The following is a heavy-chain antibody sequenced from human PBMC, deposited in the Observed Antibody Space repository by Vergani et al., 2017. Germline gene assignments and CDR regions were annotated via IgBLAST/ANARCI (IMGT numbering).Heavy chain of an antibody. CDR3: VREQQLAYYFDY. Sequence: QVQLQESGPGLVKPSETLSLTCTVSGGSISSYYWSWIRQPPGKGLEWMGYIYYSGSTNYNPSLKSRVTISVDTSKNQFSLKLSSVTAADTAVYYCVREQQLAYYFDYWGQGTLVTVSS. V-gene: IGHV4-59*01. D-gene: IGHD6-13*01. CDR2: IYYSGST. CDR1: GGSISSYY. J-gene: IGHJ4*02.